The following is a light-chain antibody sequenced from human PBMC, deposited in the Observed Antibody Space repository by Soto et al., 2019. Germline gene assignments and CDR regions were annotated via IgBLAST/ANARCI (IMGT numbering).Light chain of an antibody. CDR2: AAS. CDR1: QDINIY. Sequence: DIPMTQSPSSLSASVGDRVTITWRAGQDINIYLAWYQQKPGKVPKLLISAASTLQSGVPSRFSGSGSGTDFTLTISSLQPEDVATYYCQKYDGAPLTFGGGTKVEIK. V-gene: IGKV1-27*01. J-gene: IGKJ4*01. CDR3: QKYDGAPLT.